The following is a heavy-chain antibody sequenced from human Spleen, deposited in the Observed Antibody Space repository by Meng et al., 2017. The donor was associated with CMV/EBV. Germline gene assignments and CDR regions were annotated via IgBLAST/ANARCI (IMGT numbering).Heavy chain of an antibody. J-gene: IGHJ1*01. CDR2: INPSGGST. V-gene: IGHV1-46*01. CDR3: AREYDYYDSSGPDFQH. D-gene: IGHD3-22*01. CDR1: TLTSYY. Sequence: TLTSYYMNWVQQAPGQGLEWMGIINPSGGSTSYAQKFQGRVTMTRDTSTSTVYMELSSLRSEDTAVYYCAREYDYYDSSGPDFQHWGQGTLVTVSS.